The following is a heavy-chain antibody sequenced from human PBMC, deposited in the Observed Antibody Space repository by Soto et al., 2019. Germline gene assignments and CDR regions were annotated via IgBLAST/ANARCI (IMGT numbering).Heavy chain of an antibody. V-gene: IGHV1-2*04. CDR1: GYTFTGYY. CDR2: INPNSGGT. Sequence: ASLKVSCKASGYTFTGYYMHWVRQAPGQGLEWMGWINPNSGGTNYAQKFQGWVTMTRDTSISTAYMELSRLRSDDTAVYYCARMVTTGIHPYYYYYMDVWGKGTTVTVSS. J-gene: IGHJ6*03. CDR3: ARMVTTGIHPYYYYYMDV. D-gene: IGHD1-1*01.